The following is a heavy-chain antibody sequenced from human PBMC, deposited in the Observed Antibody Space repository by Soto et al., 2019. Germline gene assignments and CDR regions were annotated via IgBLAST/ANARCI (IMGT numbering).Heavy chain of an antibody. CDR1: GDSIISGEYY. J-gene: IGHJ4*02. Sequence: SETLSLTCTVSGDSIISGEYYWSWIRQAPGKGLEWIGLIYYSGITDYNPSLKSRVAISIDTSKNQFSLKLSSVTAADTAVYYGARDSSSCFGIFCYWGQGTLVTVCS. D-gene: IGHD6-13*01. V-gene: IGHV4-30-4*01. CDR2: IYYSGIT. CDR3: ARDSSSCFGIFCY.